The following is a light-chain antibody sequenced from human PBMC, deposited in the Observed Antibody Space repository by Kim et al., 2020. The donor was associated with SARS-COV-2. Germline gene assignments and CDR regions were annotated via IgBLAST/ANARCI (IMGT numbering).Light chain of an antibody. CDR1: SSDVGGYNY. Sequence: QSVLTQPPSASGSPGQSVTISCTGTSSDVGGYNYVSWHQQHPGKAPKLMIYEVSKRPSGVPDRFSGSKSGNTASLTVSGLQAEDEADYYCSSYAGSNNFVVFGGGTQLTVL. V-gene: IGLV2-8*01. CDR3: SSYAGSNNFVV. J-gene: IGLJ2*01. CDR2: EVS.